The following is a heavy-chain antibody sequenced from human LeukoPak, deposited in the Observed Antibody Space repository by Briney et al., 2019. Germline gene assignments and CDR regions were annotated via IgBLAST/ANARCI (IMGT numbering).Heavy chain of an antibody. CDR2: IFGSDGSA. Sequence: PGGSLRLSCEASGFTFGSYAMYWVRQAPGKGLEWVAGIFGSDGSAHYVDSAKGRFTISRDNSKNTVYLQINSLRAEDTAVYYCGKTTTGYSSGQKPAWPVDYWGQGTLVTVSS. J-gene: IGHJ4*02. CDR1: GFTFGSYA. CDR3: GKTTTGYSSGQKPAWPVDY. D-gene: IGHD6-19*01. V-gene: IGHV3-23*01.